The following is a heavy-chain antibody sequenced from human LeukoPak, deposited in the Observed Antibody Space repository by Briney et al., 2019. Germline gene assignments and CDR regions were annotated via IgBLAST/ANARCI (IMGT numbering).Heavy chain of an antibody. J-gene: IGHJ3*02. Sequence: SETLSLTCTVSGGSISSGSYYWSRIRQPAGKGLEWIGRIYTSGSTNYNPSLKSRVTISVDTSKNQFSLKLSSVTAADTAVYYCARVGRAGIVGATFAFDIWGQGTMVTVSS. CDR3: ARVGRAGIVGATFAFDI. CDR1: GGSISSGSYY. V-gene: IGHV4-61*02. D-gene: IGHD1-26*01. CDR2: IYTSGST.